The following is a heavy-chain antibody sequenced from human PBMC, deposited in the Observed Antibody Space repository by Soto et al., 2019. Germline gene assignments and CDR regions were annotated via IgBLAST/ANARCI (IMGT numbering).Heavy chain of an antibody. J-gene: IGHJ4*02. D-gene: IGHD2-21*02. CDR1: SGSISSSNW. V-gene: IGHV4-4*02. CDR2: IYHSGST. Sequence: SETLSLTCAVSSGSISSSNWWSWVRQPPGKGLEWIGEIYHSGSTNYNPSLKSRVTISVDKSKNQFSLKLSSVTAADTAVYYCARVVTRVRMFDYWGQGTLVTVSS. CDR3: ARVVTRVRMFDY.